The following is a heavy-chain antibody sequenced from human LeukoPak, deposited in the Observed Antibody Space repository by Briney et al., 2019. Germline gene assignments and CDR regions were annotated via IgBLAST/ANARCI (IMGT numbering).Heavy chain of an antibody. CDR1: GFTFGDYA. J-gene: IGHJ4*02. Sequence: GGSLRLSCTASGFTFGDYAMSWVRQAPGKGLEWVGFIRSKAYGGTTEYAASVKGRFTISRDDSKSIAYLQMSSLKTEDTAVYYCTRDSSGYYYYHIDYWGQGTLVTVSS. V-gene: IGHV3-49*04. D-gene: IGHD3-22*01. CDR2: IRSKAYGGTT. CDR3: TRDSSGYYYYHIDY.